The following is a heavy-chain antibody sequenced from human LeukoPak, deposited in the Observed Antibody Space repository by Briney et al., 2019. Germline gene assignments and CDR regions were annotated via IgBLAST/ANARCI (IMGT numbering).Heavy chain of an antibody. CDR3: ATWGAAAGNYFDY. Sequence: ASVKVSCKASGYTLTELSMHWVRQAPGKGLEWMGGFDPEDGETIYAQKFQGRVTMTEDTSTDTAYMELSSLRSEDTAVYYCATWGAAAGNYFDYWGQGTLVTVSS. CDR1: GYTLTELS. CDR2: FDPEDGET. D-gene: IGHD6-13*01. J-gene: IGHJ4*02. V-gene: IGHV1-24*01.